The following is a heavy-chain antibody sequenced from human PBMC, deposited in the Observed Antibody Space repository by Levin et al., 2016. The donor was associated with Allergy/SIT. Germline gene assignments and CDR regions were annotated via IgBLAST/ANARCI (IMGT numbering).Heavy chain of an antibody. D-gene: IGHD6-13*01. J-gene: IGHJ6*02. Sequence: SVKVSCKASGGTFSSYAISWVRQAPGQGLEWMGGIIPIFGTANYAQKFQGRVTITADESTSTAYMELSSLRSEDTAVYYCARATASYSSRRGDGMDVWGQGTTVTVSS. CDR3: ARATASYSSRRGDGMDV. CDR2: IIPIFGTA. CDR1: GGTFSSYA. V-gene: IGHV1-69*13.